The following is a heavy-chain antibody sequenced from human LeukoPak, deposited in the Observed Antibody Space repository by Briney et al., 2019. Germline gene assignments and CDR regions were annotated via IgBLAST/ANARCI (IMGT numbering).Heavy chain of an antibody. CDR3: ARDRLQLQS. J-gene: IGHJ5*02. CDR2: TYYTGNT. V-gene: IGHV4-59*01. D-gene: IGHD1-1*01. Sequence: SETLSLTCTVSGGSISNYYWNWIRQPPGKGLEWIGYTYYTGNTNYNPSLKSRVTISVDTSKNQFSLKLSSVTAADTAVYYCARDRLQLQSWGQGTLVTVSS. CDR1: GGSISNYY.